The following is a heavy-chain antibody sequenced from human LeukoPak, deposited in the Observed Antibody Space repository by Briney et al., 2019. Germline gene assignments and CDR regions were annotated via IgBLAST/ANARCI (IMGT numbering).Heavy chain of an antibody. CDR2: ISSSGSTI. D-gene: IGHD3-22*01. CDR3: ARDSSDNYYYYYGMDV. J-gene: IGHJ6*02. CDR1: GFTLSDYY. Sequence: GGSLRLSCAASGFTLSDYYMSWIRQAPGKALEWVSYISSSGSTIYYADSVKGRFTIYRDNAMNSLYLQMNGLRAEDTAVYYCARDSSDNYYYYYGMDVWGQGTTVTVSS. V-gene: IGHV3-11*01.